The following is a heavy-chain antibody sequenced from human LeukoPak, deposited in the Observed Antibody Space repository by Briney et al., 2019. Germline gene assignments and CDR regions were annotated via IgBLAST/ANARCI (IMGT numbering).Heavy chain of an antibody. Sequence: GGSLRLSCAASGFTFDDYTMHWVPKDPGKGLEWFSLISWDGGSTYYADSVKGRFTISRDNSKNSLYLQMNSLRTEDTALYYCAKDGERYSSGWYEGWGQGTLVTVSS. CDR2: ISWDGGST. CDR3: AKDGERYSSGWYEG. V-gene: IGHV3-43*01. J-gene: IGHJ4*02. CDR1: GFTFDDYT. D-gene: IGHD6-19*01.